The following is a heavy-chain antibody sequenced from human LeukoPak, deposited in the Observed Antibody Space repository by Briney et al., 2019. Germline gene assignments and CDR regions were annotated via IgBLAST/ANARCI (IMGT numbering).Heavy chain of an antibody. Sequence: ASVKVSCKASGYTFTGYYMHWVRQAPGQGLEWMGWINPNSGGTNHAQKFQGRVTMTRDTSISTAYMELSRLRSDDKAVYYCARDLFYDFWSGSYDYWGQGTLVTVPS. V-gene: IGHV1-2*02. J-gene: IGHJ4*02. CDR3: ARDLFYDFWSGSYDY. CDR1: GYTFTGYY. CDR2: INPNSGGT. D-gene: IGHD3-3*01.